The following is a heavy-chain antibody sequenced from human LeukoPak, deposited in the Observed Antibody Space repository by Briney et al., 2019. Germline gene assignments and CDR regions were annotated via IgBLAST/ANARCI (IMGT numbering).Heavy chain of an antibody. J-gene: IGHJ5*02. V-gene: IGHV1-69*05. CDR1: GGTFSSYA. CDR2: IIPIFGTA. CDR3: AWYYYDSSGYPRPWFDP. Sequence: ASVKVSCKASGGTFSSYAISWVRQAPGQGLEWMGGIIPIFGTANYAQNLQGRVTVTTDTSTGTAYMELRSLRSDDTAVYYCAWYYYDSSGYPRPWFDPWGQGTLVTVSS. D-gene: IGHD3-22*01.